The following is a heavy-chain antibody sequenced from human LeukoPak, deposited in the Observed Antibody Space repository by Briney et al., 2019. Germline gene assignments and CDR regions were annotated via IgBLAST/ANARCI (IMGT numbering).Heavy chain of an antibody. Sequence: SSETLSLTCDVPGFSISSGYYWGWIRQPPGKGLEWIGTLHHSGSTYYNPSLKSRLSISVDTSKNQSSLKLSSVTAADTAVYFCARVVTAVSYFDYWGQGTLVTVSS. V-gene: IGHV4-38-2*01. D-gene: IGHD2-21*02. CDR1: GFSISSGYY. J-gene: IGHJ4*02. CDR2: LHHSGST. CDR3: ARVVTAVSYFDY.